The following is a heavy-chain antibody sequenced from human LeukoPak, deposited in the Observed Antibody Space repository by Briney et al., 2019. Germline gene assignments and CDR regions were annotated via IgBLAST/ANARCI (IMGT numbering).Heavy chain of an antibody. V-gene: IGHV3-9*01. J-gene: IGHJ4*02. D-gene: IGHD3-16*01. Sequence: GGSLRLSCAASGFTFDDYAMHWVRQAPGKGLEWVSGISWNSGSIGYADSVKGRFTISRDNAKNSLYLQMNSLRAEDTALYYCAKDGGGGLYYFDYWSQGTLVTVSS. CDR2: ISWNSGSI. CDR3: AKDGGGGLYYFDY. CDR1: GFTFDDYA.